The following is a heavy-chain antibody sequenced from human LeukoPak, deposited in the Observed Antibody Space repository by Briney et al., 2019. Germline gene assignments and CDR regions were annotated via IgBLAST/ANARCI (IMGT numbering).Heavy chain of an antibody. V-gene: IGHV3-30*19. CDR2: IPYDGSNK. CDR1: GFTFGSYG. Sequence: PGGSLRLSCAASGFTFGSYGMHWVRQAPGKGLEWVAVIPYDGSNKYYADSVKGRFTISRDNSKNTLYLQMNSLGAEDTAVYYCARVGVTYCSSTSCYPDYWGQGTLVTVSS. CDR3: ARVGVTYCSSTSCYPDY. J-gene: IGHJ4*02. D-gene: IGHD2-2*01.